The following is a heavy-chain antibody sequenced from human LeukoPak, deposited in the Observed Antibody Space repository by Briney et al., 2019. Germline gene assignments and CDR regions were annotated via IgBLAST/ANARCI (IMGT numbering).Heavy chain of an antibody. V-gene: IGHV3-23*01. Sequence: GGSLRLSCTASGFTLSSYEMTWIRQAPEKGLEWVSSVTISGDNTYYAESVKGRFTISRDNSKGTLYLLMSSLRADDTAVYYCARGRGRNPSGYYYYMDVWGKGTTVTISS. J-gene: IGHJ6*04. D-gene: IGHD3-16*01. CDR2: VTISGDNT. CDR1: GFTLSSYE. CDR3: ARGRGRNPSGYYYYMDV.